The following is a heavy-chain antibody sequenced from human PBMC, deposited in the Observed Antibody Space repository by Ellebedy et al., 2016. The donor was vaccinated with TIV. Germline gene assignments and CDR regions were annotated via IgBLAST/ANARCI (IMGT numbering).Heavy chain of an antibody. D-gene: IGHD3-16*02. J-gene: IGHJ2*01. CDR2: IYTDETT. CDR3: ARASFFDVDLSGWYFDL. V-gene: IGHV3-66*01. Sequence: GGSLRLSCAASTFTVSYNYMNWVRQAPGKGPEWVSGIYTDETTYYADSVRGRFTIFRDNSKNTLYLQLKSLRTEDTAVYYCARASFFDVDLSGWYFDLWGRGTLVTVSS. CDR1: TFTVSYNY.